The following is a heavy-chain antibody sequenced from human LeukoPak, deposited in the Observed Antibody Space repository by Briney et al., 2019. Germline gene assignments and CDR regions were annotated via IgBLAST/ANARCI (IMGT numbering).Heavy chain of an antibody. D-gene: IGHD2-2*01. Sequence: GGSLRLSCAASVFTFSTYAMSWVRHAPGRGVEWVSAISGTGADTYYADSVKGRFTISSDNSKNRLYLQRNSLRAEDTALYYCARDDRDRSRGRWSNHWFDTWGQGTLVTVSS. CDR2: ISGTGADT. CDR3: ARDDRDRSRGRWSNHWFDT. J-gene: IGHJ5*02. CDR1: VFTFSTYA. V-gene: IGHV3-23*01.